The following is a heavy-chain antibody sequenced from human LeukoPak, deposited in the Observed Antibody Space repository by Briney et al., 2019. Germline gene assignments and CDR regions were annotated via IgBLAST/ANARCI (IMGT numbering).Heavy chain of an antibody. CDR3: ARDRYGKPPDY. D-gene: IGHD1-1*01. V-gene: IGHV4-59*01. Sequence: SETLSLTCTVSGGSISSYYWTWIRQPPGKRLEWIGYIYYTGSTNYNPSLKSRVTISVDTSKNQFSLKLTSVTAADTAVYYCARDRYGKPPDYWGQGTLVTVSS. CDR1: GGSISSYY. CDR2: IYYTGST. J-gene: IGHJ4*02.